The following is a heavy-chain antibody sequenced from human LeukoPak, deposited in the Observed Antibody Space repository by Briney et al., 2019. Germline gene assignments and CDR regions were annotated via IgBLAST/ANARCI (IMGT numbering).Heavy chain of an antibody. J-gene: IGHJ4*02. Sequence: GGSLRLSCAASGFTFSSYAMSWVRQAPGKGLEWVSAISGSGGSTYYADAVKGRFTISRDNSKNTLYLQMNSLRAEYTAVYYCAKVPRYDILTGCWFDYWGQGTLVTVSS. V-gene: IGHV3-23*01. CDR3: AKVPRYDILTGCWFDY. D-gene: IGHD3-9*01. CDR2: ISGSGGST. CDR1: GFTFSSYA.